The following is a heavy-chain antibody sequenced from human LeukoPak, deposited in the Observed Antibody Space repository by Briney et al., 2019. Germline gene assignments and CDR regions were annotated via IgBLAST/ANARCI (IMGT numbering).Heavy chain of an antibody. J-gene: IGHJ4*02. CDR2: IGIDSGNT. V-gene: IGHV3-48*01. Sequence: GGSLRLSCAASGFTFSDYSMNWVRQAPGKGLEWISYIGIDSGNTNYADSVKGRFTISGDKAKNSLYLQMNSLRVEDTAVCYCARDYKYAFDNWGQGTLVTVSS. CDR3: ARDYKYAFDN. CDR1: GFTFSDYS. D-gene: IGHD5-24*01.